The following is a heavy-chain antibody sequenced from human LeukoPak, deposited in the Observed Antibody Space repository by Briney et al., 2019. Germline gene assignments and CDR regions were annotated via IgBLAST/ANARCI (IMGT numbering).Heavy chain of an antibody. J-gene: IGHJ4*02. CDR3: ASLPPDIVVVPAARLDY. CDR2: ISYDGNNK. V-gene: IGHV3-30-3*01. D-gene: IGHD2-2*01. Sequence: PGGSLRLSCAASGFTFSSFEINWVRQAPGKGLEWVALISYDGNNKYYADSVKGRFTISRDNSKNRLYLRMDSLRAEDTAVYSCASLPPDIVVVPAARLDYWGQGTLVTVSS. CDR1: GFTFSSFE.